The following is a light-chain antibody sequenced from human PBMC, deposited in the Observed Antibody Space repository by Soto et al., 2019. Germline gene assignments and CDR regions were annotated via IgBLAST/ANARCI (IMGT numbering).Light chain of an antibody. V-gene: IGKV3-20*01. J-gene: IGKJ1*01. CDR2: SAS. CDR3: QQYGSSGT. Sequence: DIVLTQSPGTLSLSPGERATLSCRASQPVSSNYLAWYQQKPGQAPRLLIYSASTRATGIPDRFSGSGSGADFTLTITRLEPEDFAVYYCQQYGSSGTFGQGTKVDIK. CDR1: QPVSSNY.